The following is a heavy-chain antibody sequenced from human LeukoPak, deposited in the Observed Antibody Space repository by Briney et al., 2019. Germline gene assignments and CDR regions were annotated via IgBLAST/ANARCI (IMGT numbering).Heavy chain of an antibody. J-gene: IGHJ4*02. CDR1: GGSISSGSYY. Sequence: PSETLSLTCTVSGGSISSGSYYRSWIRQPAGKGLEWIGRIYTSGSTNYNPSLKSRVTISVDTSKNQFSLKLSSVTAADTAVYYCARDLGYGSGSPFFDYWGQGTLVTVSS. CDR2: IYTSGST. V-gene: IGHV4-61*02. D-gene: IGHD3-10*01. CDR3: ARDLGYGSGSPFFDY.